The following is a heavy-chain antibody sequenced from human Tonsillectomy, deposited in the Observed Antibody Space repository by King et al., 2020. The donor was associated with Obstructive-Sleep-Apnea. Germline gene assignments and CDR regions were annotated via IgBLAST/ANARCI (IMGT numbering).Heavy chain of an antibody. CDR1: GLTYSNHL. Sequence: VQLVESGGGLVQPGESLRLSCAVAGLTYSNHLMSWVRQAPGKGLEWVAKIKEDGSDKYYVESVKGRFTISRDNAKNSLYLQMNSLRVEDTAMYYCVRGGYTYDYWGQGTLVIVSS. CDR3: VRGGYTYDY. V-gene: IGHV3-7*01. CDR2: IKEDGSDK. D-gene: IGHD5-18*01. J-gene: IGHJ4*02.